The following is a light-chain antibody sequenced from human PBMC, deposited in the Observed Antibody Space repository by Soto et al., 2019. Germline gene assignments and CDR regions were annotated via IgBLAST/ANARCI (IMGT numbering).Light chain of an antibody. J-gene: IGKJ2*01. CDR1: QSISRW. Sequence: DIPMTQSPSTLSASVGDRVTITCRASQSISRWLAWYLQKPGKAPKFLIFDASRLESGVPSRFSGSGFGTEFTLTISSLQPDDFATYYGQQYNSYPYTFGQGTKLEIK. V-gene: IGKV1-5*01. CDR3: QQYNSYPYT. CDR2: DAS.